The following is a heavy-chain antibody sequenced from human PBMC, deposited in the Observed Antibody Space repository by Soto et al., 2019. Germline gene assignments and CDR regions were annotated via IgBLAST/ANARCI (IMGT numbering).Heavy chain of an antibody. CDR3: ARDPGGIVGAPPDY. J-gene: IGHJ4*02. V-gene: IGHV4-34*01. CDR1: GGSFSGYY. Sequence: LSLTCAVYGGSFSGYYWSWIRQPPGKGLEWIGEINHSGSTNYNPSPKSRVTMSVDTSKNQFSLKLSSVTAADTAVYYCARDPGGIVGAPPDYWGQGTLVTVSS. D-gene: IGHD1-26*01. CDR2: INHSGST.